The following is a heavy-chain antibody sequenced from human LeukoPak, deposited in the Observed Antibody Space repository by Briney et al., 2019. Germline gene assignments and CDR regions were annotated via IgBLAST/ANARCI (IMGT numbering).Heavy chain of an antibody. J-gene: IGHJ4*02. Sequence: GGSLRLSCAASGFTFNDFAMSWVRQAPGKGLEWVSAVSGNGGDTFYADSVKGRFTISRDNSKNTLYLQLNSLRAEDTAVYYCAKDRPGRFKYWGQGTQVAVSS. CDR3: AKDRPGRFKY. V-gene: IGHV3-23*01. CDR1: GFTFNDFA. D-gene: IGHD3-10*01. CDR2: VSGNGGDT.